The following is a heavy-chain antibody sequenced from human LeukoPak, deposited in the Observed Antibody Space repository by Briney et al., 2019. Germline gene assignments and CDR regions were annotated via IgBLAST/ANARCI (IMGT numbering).Heavy chain of an antibody. Sequence: PGGSLRLSCAASGFTFSSYEMNWVRQAPGKGLEWVSYISSSGSTIYYADSVKGRFTISRDNSKNTLYLQMNSLRAEDTAVYYCAKERGPYYDILTGYLPDAFDIWGQGTMVTVSS. V-gene: IGHV3-48*03. CDR1: GFTFSSYE. J-gene: IGHJ3*02. CDR3: AKERGPYYDILTGYLPDAFDI. D-gene: IGHD3-9*01. CDR2: ISSSGSTI.